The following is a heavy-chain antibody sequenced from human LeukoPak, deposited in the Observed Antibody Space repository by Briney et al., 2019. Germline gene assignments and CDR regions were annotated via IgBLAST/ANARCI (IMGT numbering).Heavy chain of an antibody. V-gene: IGHV3-7*04. Sequence: GGSLRLSCAASGFTFSSYWMSWVRQAPGKGLQWVANINQDGCEKYYVDSVKGRFTITRDNAKNSLYLQMKSLRTEDTAVYYCARYGALDYWGQGTLVTVSS. J-gene: IGHJ4*02. CDR2: INQDGCEK. CDR1: GFTFSSYW. CDR3: ARYGALDY. D-gene: IGHD4-17*01.